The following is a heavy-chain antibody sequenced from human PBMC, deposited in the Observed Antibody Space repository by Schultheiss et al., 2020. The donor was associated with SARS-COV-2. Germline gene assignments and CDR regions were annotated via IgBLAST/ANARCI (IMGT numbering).Heavy chain of an antibody. J-gene: IGHJ4*02. Sequence: SQTLSLTCAVSGYSISSGYYWGWIRQPPGKGLEWIGSIYHSGSTNYNPSLKSRVTISVDTSKNQFSLKLSSVTAADTAVYYCARGRDYVWGSYRRNGDYWGQGTLVTVSS. D-gene: IGHD3-16*02. CDR2: IYHSGST. CDR3: ARGRDYVWGSYRRNGDY. CDR1: GYSISSGYY. V-gene: IGHV4-38-2*01.